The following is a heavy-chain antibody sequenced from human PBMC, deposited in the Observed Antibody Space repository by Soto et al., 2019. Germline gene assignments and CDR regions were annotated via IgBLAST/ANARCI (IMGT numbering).Heavy chain of an antibody. D-gene: IGHD2-21*02. CDR3: ARGGDPDY. CDR2: IQSDGGSP. Sequence: VQLVESGGGLVQPGGSLRLSYVASGFTFNSYGMHWVRQAPGKGLVWVSRIQSDGGSPDYVDSGKGRFTISRDNAKNTLYLQMNNLRAEDSAVYYCARGGDPDYWGQGTLVTVSS. V-gene: IGHV3-74*01. J-gene: IGHJ4*02. CDR1: GFTFNSYG.